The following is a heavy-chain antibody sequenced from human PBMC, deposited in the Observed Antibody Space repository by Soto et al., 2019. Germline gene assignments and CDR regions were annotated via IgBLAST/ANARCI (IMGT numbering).Heavy chain of an antibody. CDR1: GGTFSSYT. Sequence: ASVKVSCKASGGTFSSYTISWGRQAPEQGLEGMGWISAYNGNPNYAQKLQGKVTMTTDTSTSTAYMELRSLSAAETAVYYCAREDRHRESALVPAAMDRMDVRGRG. V-gene: IGHV1-18*01. J-gene: IGHJ6*02. D-gene: IGHD2-2*01. CDR2: ISAYNGNP. CDR3: AREDRHRESALVPAAMDRMDV.